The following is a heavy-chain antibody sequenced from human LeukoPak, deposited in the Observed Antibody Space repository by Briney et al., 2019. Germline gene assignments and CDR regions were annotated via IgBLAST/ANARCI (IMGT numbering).Heavy chain of an antibody. D-gene: IGHD5/OR15-5a*01. CDR3: IRGGSTYFQH. J-gene: IGHJ1*01. Sequence: PGGSLRLSCAASGFIFSSYAMHWVRQAPGKGPEWVAIIWFDGSNTYYAESVEGRFTSSRDNAKNTLFLQMNSLRAEDTAVYYCIRGGSTYFQHWGQGTLVTVSS. CDR2: IWFDGSNT. V-gene: IGHV3-33*03. CDR1: GFIFSSYA.